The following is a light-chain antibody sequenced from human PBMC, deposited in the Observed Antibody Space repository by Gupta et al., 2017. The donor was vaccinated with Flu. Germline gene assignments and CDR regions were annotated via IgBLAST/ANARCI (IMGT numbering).Light chain of an antibody. CDR3: QQYNNWPPYS. Sequence: EIVMTPSPATLSVSPGERATLSCRASQSVSSNLAWYQQKTGQAPRLLIYGASTRATGIPARFSGSGSWTEFTLTISSLQAEDVAVYYCQQYNNWPPYSFGQGTKLEIK. V-gene: IGKV3-15*01. CDR2: GAS. J-gene: IGKJ2*03. CDR1: QSVSSN.